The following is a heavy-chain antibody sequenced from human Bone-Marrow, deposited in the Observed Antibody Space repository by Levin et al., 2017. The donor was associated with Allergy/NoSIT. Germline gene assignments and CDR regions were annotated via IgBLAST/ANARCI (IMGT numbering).Heavy chain of an antibody. CDR3: TRDHSYDSSGSYFYGMDV. CDR1: GGTFNNCG. Sequence: PGESLKISCRASGGTFNNCGFSWVRQAPGQGLEWVGGIVPAFGIVKSAQKFQGRVTITADEFTTTVYMELSSLRSEDTAVYYCTRDHSYDSSGSYFYGMDVWGQGTTVTVSS. J-gene: IGHJ6*02. CDR2: IVPAFGIV. D-gene: IGHD3-22*01. V-gene: IGHV1-69*01.